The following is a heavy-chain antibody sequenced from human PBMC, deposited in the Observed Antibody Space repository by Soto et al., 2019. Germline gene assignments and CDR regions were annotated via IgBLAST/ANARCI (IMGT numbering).Heavy chain of an antibody. V-gene: IGHV1-18*01. CDR3: ARGLRYYGSGSYSQLGSFNY. CDR1: GYTFTSYG. D-gene: IGHD3-10*01. J-gene: IGHJ4*02. Sequence: ASVKVSCKTSGYTFTSYGISWVRQAPGQGLEWLGWISAYNGDKKYAQQLQGRVTMTTDTSTSTAYMELSSVTAADTAVYYCARGLRYYGSGSYSQLGSFNYWGQGTLVTVSS. CDR2: ISAYNGDK.